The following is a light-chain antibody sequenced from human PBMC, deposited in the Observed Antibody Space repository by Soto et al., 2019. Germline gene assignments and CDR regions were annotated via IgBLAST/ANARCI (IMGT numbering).Light chain of an antibody. Sequence: DTQWTNAPSFLSASAGEGVAITFRASQAISSYLAWYQQKPGRAPKLLIYTASTLQSGVPSRFSGSGSGTEFTLTITSLQPEDFATYYCQQLNSFPMTVGQGTRLEIK. CDR3: QQLNSFPMT. J-gene: IGKJ5*01. CDR2: TAS. V-gene: IGKV1-9*01. CDR1: QAISSY.